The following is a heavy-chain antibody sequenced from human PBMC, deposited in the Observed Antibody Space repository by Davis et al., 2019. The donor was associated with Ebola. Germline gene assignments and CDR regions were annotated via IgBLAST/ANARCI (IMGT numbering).Heavy chain of an antibody. Sequence: GESLKISCAASGFTFSSHTMSWVRQAPGKGLEWVSGITGSGGSTYYADSVKGRFTISRDNSKNTLSLQMNSLRAEDTAVYYCAKGDNSGWYGFDYWGQGTLVTVSS. J-gene: IGHJ4*02. CDR2: ITGSGGST. V-gene: IGHV3-23*01. D-gene: IGHD6-19*01. CDR3: AKGDNSGWYGFDY. CDR1: GFTFSSHT.